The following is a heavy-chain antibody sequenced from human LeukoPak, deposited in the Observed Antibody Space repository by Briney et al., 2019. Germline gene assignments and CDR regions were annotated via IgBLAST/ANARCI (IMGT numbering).Heavy chain of an antibody. D-gene: IGHD2-2*02. CDR2: IYYSGST. J-gene: IGHJ3*02. CDR1: GGSISSGGYY. V-gene: IGHV4-31*03. CDR3: ARDTTSYCSSTSCYRAMGAFDI. Sequence: SETLSLTCTVSGGSISSGGYYWSWLRQHPGKGLEWIGYIYYSGSTYYNPSLKSRVTISVDTSKNQFSLKLSSVTAADTAVYYCARDTTSYCSSTSCYRAMGAFDIWGQGTMVTVSS.